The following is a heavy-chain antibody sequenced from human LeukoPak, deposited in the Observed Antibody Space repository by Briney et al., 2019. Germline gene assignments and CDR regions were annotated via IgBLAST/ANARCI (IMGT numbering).Heavy chain of an antibody. J-gene: IGHJ4*02. CDR2: IYYSGNT. CDR3: ARVRYCSTNRCYDREFDN. Sequence: PSETLSLTCTVSGGSISNCYWSWIRQPPGKGLEWIGYIYYSGNTNYNPSLKSRVTISVDTSKNQFSLKLNSVTAADTAVYYCARVRYCSTNRCYDREFDNWGQGTPVTVSS. CDR1: GGSISNCY. V-gene: IGHV4-59*12. D-gene: IGHD2-2*01.